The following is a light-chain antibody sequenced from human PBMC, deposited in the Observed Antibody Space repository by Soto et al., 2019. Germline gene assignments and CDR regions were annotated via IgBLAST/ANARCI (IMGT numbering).Light chain of an antibody. Sequence: EIVMTQSPATLSVSPVERATLSCRASQSVDSWLGWYQQKPGQPPRFLIYGGSSRATGIPVRFSGSGSETDFTLTITRLEPEDFAVYYCQQYSSSRTFGQGTKVDIK. CDR2: GGS. CDR1: QSVDSW. J-gene: IGKJ1*01. V-gene: IGKV3-20*01. CDR3: QQYSSSRT.